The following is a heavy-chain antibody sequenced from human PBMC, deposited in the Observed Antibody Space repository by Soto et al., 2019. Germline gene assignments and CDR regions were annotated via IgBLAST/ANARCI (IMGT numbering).Heavy chain of an antibody. D-gene: IGHD6-6*01. CDR2: NYDGESA. V-gene: IGHV4-31*03. CDR3: ARASSSSSAADY. J-gene: IGHJ4*02. CDR1: GESISSGGYY. Sequence: QVQLQESGPGLVKASQTLSLICSVSGESISSGGYYWSWIRHHPGKGLGWIGYNYDGESAYYNPSLKSRVTTSMDPSKNHFAMKLSSVTAADTAVYYCARASSSSSAADYWGQGTLITVSS.